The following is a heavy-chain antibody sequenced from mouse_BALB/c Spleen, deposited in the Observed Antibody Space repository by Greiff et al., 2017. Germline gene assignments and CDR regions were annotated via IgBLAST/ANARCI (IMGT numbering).Heavy chain of an antibody. CDR3: ARPSASGGYLDY. Sequence: VKLQESGAELVRPGASVKLSCKASGYTFTSYWMNWVKQRPEQGLEWLGRIEPYDSETHYTQKFKDKAILNVYKSSSTAYMQLSSLTSEDSAVYSCARPSASGGYLDYWGQGTTLTVSS. CDR2: IEPYDSET. D-gene: IGHD6-1*01. J-gene: IGHJ2*01. CDR1: GYTFTSYW. V-gene: IGHV1-52*01.